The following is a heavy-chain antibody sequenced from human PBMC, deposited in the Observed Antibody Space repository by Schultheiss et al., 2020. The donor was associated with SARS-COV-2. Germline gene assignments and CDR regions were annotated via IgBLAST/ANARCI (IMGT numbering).Heavy chain of an antibody. J-gene: IGHJ4*02. Sequence: GGSLRLSCAASGFTFSSYAMHWVRQAPGKGLEYVSAISSNGGSTYYANSVKGRFTISRDNSKNTLYLQMNSLRAEDTAVYYCARGTGSGSYYNGVDWGQGTLVTVSS. D-gene: IGHD3-10*01. CDR1: GFTFSSYA. CDR2: ISSNGGST. CDR3: ARGTGSGSYYNGVD. V-gene: IGHV3-64*01.